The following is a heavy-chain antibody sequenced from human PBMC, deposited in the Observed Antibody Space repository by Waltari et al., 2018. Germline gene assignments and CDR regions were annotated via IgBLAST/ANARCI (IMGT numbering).Heavy chain of an antibody. CDR1: GGSISSSSYY. D-gene: IGHD3-10*01. J-gene: IGHJ5*02. CDR3: AGDGSGSYLRWFDP. V-gene: IGHV4-39*01. Sequence: QLQLQESGPGLVKPSETLSLTCTVSGGSISSSSYYWGWIRQPPGKGLEWIGSIYYSGSTSYTPSLKSRVTISVDTSKNQFSLKLSSVTAADTAVYYCAGDGSGSYLRWFDPWGQGTLVTVSS. CDR2: IYYSGST.